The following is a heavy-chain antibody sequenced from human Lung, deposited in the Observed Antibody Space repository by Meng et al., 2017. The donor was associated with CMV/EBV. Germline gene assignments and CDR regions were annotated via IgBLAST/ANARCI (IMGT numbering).Heavy chain of an antibody. Sequence: GSLRLXCTVSGGSISSSSYYWGWIRRPPGKGLEWIGSIYYSGSTYYNPSLKSRVTISVDTSKNQFSLKLSSVTAADTAVYYCARDRDCSSTSCYDSVFWGQGXLVTVSS. CDR2: IYYSGST. J-gene: IGHJ4*02. V-gene: IGHV4-39*07. CDR3: ARDRDCSSTSCYDSVF. D-gene: IGHD2-2*01. CDR1: GGSISSSSYY.